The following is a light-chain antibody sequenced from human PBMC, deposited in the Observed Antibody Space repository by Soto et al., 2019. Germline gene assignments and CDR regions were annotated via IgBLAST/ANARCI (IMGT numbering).Light chain of an antibody. CDR3: STYINSITFVI. CDR2: EVS. V-gene: IGLV2-14*01. CDR1: SSDVGAHNY. J-gene: IGLJ2*01. Sequence: QSALTQPASVSGSPGQSITISCTGTSSDVGAHNYISWYQQHPGKAPKLMIYEVSNRPSGVSTRFSGSKSGNTASLTISGLQAEDEGDYYCSTYINSITFVIFGGGTKLTVL.